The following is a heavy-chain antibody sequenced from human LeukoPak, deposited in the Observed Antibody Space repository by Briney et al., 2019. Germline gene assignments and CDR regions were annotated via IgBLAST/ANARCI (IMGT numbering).Heavy chain of an antibody. CDR3: VRGYCSGGSCYSVENWFDP. CDR2: INPNSGGT. V-gene: IGHV1-2*06. CDR1: GYTFTGYY. D-gene: IGHD2-15*01. J-gene: IGHJ5*02. Sequence: ASVKVSCKAAGYTFTGYYMFWVRQAPGQGLEWIGRINPNSGGTNYAQKFQGRVTMTRDTSISTAYMELSRLRSDDTAVYYCVRGYCSGGSCYSVENWFDPWGQGTLVTVSS.